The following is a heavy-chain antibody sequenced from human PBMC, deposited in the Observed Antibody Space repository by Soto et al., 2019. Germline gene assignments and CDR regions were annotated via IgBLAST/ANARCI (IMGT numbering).Heavy chain of an antibody. D-gene: IGHD3-10*01. CDR3: ARVRGVGYYYGMGV. Sequence: EVQLLESGGGLVQPGGSLRLSCAASGFSFSNYAMSWVRRAPGKGLEWVSGISGSGGSTYYADSVKGRFTISRDNSKNTLFLQMNSLRAEDTAVYYCARVRGVGYYYGMGVWGQGTTVTVSS. J-gene: IGHJ6*02. V-gene: IGHV3-23*01. CDR1: GFSFSNYA. CDR2: ISGSGGST.